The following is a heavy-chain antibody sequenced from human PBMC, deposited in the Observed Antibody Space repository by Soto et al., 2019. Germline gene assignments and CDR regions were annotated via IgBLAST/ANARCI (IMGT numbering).Heavy chain of an antibody. CDR1: GFNFSDYY. V-gene: IGHV3-11*01. CDR2: ISSSGSRT. CDR3: ARVKADIVVVVPATETNDVFDI. Sequence: QVQLVESGGGLVKPGGSLRLCCAASGFNFSDYYMTWIRQAPGKGLEWVSYISSSGSRTYYADSVKGRFTISRDNAKNSLYLQMNSLRAADTAVYYCARVKADIVVVVPATETNDVFDIWGQGTLVTVSS. D-gene: IGHD2-15*01. J-gene: IGHJ3*02.